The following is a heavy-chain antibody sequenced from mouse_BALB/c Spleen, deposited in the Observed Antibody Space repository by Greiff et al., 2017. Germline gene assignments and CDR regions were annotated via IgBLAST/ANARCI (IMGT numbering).Heavy chain of an antibody. CDR2: INPSTGYT. Sequence: QVQLKESGAELAKPGASVKMSCKASGYTFTSYWMHWVKQRPGQGLEWIGYINPSTGYTEYNQKFKDKATLTADKSSSTAYMQLSSLTSEDSAVYYCARRDSSGYVAWFAYWGQGTLVTVSA. CDR3: ARRDSSGYVAWFAY. D-gene: IGHD3-2*01. V-gene: IGHV1-7*01. CDR1: GYTFTSYW. J-gene: IGHJ3*01.